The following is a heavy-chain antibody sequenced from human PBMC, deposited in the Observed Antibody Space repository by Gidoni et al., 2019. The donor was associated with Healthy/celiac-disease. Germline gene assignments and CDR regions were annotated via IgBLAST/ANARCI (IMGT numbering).Heavy chain of an antibody. CDR2: INHSGST. Sequence: QVQLQQWGAGLLKPSETLSLTCAVSGGSFSGYYWSWIRQPPGKGLEWIGEINHSGSTNYNPSLKSRVTISVDTSKNQFSLKLSSVTAADTAVYYCARWANVLLWFGELLVLPPLDYWGQGTLVTVSS. D-gene: IGHD3-10*01. CDR1: GGSFSGYY. J-gene: IGHJ4*02. CDR3: ARWANVLLWFGELLVLPPLDY. V-gene: IGHV4-34*01.